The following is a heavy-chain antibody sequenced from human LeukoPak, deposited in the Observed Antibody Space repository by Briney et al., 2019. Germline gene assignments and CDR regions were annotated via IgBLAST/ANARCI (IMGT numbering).Heavy chain of an antibody. CDR3: ARRGSYFDY. Sequence: PGGSLRLSCAASGFTFSSYSMNWVRQAPGKGLEWVSYISSSSSTIYYADSVKGRFTISRDNAKNSLYLQMNGLRAEDTAVYYCARRGSYFDYWGQGTLVTVSS. CDR2: ISSSSSTI. V-gene: IGHV3-48*01. J-gene: IGHJ4*02. CDR1: GFTFSSYS. D-gene: IGHD3-16*01.